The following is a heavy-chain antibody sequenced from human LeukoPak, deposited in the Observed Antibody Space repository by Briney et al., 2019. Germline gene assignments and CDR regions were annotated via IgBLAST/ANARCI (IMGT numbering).Heavy chain of an antibody. CDR2: IYYSGST. Sequence: SETLSLTCTVSGGSISSSSYYWGWIRQPPGRGLEWIGSIYYSGSTYYNPSLKSRVTISVDTSKNPFSLKLSSVTAADTAVYYCAEITVASSHYYDSSGYYYGGVFDYWGQGTLVTVSS. D-gene: IGHD3-22*01. CDR3: AEITVASSHYYDSSGYYYGGVFDY. J-gene: IGHJ4*02. V-gene: IGHV4-39*01. CDR1: GGSISSSSYY.